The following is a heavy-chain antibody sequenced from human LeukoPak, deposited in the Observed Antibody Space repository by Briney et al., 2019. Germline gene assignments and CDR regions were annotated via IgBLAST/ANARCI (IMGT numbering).Heavy chain of an antibody. J-gene: IGHJ3*02. D-gene: IGHD3-22*01. CDR3: AKFNSSGYYPDAFDI. V-gene: IGHV3-23*01. CDR2: ISGSGGST. CDR1: GFTFSSYG. Sequence: GGTLRLSCAASGFTFSSYGMSWVRQAPGKGLEWVSAISGSGGSTYYADSVRGRFTISRDNSKNTLYLQMNSLRAEDTAVYYCAKFNSSGYYPDAFDIWGQGTMVTVSS.